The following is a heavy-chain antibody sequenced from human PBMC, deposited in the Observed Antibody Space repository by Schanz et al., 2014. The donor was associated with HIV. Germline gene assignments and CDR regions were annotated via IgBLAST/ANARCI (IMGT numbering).Heavy chain of an antibody. Sequence: QVQLVESGGGVVQPGRSLRLSCAASGFSFSSNGMHWVRQGPGKGLEWVASIWYDGSNKYNADSVKGRFTISRDNSKNTLYLQMNSLRAEDTAMYYCAKEAWYSSSLYYFDYWGQGTLVTVSS. CDR1: GFSFSSNG. V-gene: IGHV3-30*02. CDR3: AKEAWYSSSLYYFDY. D-gene: IGHD6-13*01. J-gene: IGHJ4*02. CDR2: IWYDGSNK.